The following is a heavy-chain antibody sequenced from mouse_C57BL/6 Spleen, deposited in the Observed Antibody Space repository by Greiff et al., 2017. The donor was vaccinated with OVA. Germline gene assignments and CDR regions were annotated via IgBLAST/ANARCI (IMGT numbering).Heavy chain of an antibody. CDR3: ASAPVYYGSSSRYFDV. J-gene: IGHJ1*03. CDR1: GYSITSDY. Sequence: EVMLVESGPGLAKPSQTLSLTCSVTGYSITSDYWNWIRKFPGNKLEYMGYISYSGSTYYNPSLKSRISITRDTSKNQYYLQLNSVTTEDTATYYYASAPVYYGSSSRYFDVWGTGTTVTVSS. CDR2: ISYSGST. D-gene: IGHD1-1*01. V-gene: IGHV3-8*01.